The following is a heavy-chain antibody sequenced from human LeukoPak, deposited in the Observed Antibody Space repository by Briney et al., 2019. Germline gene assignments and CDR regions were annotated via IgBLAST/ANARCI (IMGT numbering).Heavy chain of an antibody. CDR1: GYTFTSYD. J-gene: IGHJ4*02. V-gene: IGHV1-8*01. D-gene: IGHD6-19*01. Sequence: ASVKVSCKASGYTFTSYDINWMRQATGQGLEWMGWMNPNSGNTGYAQKFQGRVTMTRNTSISTAYMELSSLRSEDTAVYYCARAPREQWLVLPPYYFDYWGQGTLVTVSS. CDR3: ARAPREQWLVLPPYYFDY. CDR2: MNPNSGNT.